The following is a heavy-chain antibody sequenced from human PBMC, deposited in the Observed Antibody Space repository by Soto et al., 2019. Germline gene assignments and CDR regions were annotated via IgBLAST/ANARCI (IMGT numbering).Heavy chain of an antibody. D-gene: IGHD3-22*01. J-gene: IGHJ6*02. CDR1: GFTFSSYA. CDR3: AKALRQPEWYYYDSSGYSAPYGMDV. CDR2: ISYDGSNK. Sequence: PGGSLRLSCAASGFTFSSYAMHWVRQAPGKGLEWVAVISYDGSNKYYADSVKGRFTISRDNSKNTLYLQMNSLRAEDTAVYYCAKALRQPEWYYYDSSGYSAPYGMDVWGQGTTVTVSS. V-gene: IGHV3-30-3*01.